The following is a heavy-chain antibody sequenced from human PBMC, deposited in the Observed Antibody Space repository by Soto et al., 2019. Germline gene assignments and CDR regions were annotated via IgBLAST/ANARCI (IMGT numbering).Heavy chain of an antibody. J-gene: IGHJ4*02. Sequence: DVQLVESGGGVVEPGGSLRLSCVGSGYSFSNYWMHWVRQAPGGGLVWVSRIDRDGYSSTYAEPMKGRFTISRDNAKNTLYLQINSLRVDDTAVYYCARQQIGTVTPDHWGQGTLVTVSS. V-gene: IGHV3-74*01. CDR2: IDRDGYSS. CDR3: ARQQIGTVTPDH. CDR1: GYSFSNYW. D-gene: IGHD4-17*01.